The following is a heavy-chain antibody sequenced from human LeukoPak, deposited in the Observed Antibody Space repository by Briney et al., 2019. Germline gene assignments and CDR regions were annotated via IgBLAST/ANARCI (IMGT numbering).Heavy chain of an antibody. CDR2: IIPTGGST. CDR1: GYIFTSYY. J-gene: IGHJ4*02. Sequence: ASVKVSCKATGYIFTSYYMHWMRQAPGQGLEWLGMIIPTGGSTTYAHKFQGRVTMTRDTSTSTVYMELSSLRSEDTAVYYCARAYSGWSSDYWGQGTLVTVSS. CDR3: ARAYSGWSSDY. V-gene: IGHV1-46*01. D-gene: IGHD6-19*01.